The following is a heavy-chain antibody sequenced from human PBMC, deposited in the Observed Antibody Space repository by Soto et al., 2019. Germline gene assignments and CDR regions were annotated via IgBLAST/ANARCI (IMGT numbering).Heavy chain of an antibody. D-gene: IGHD3-9*01. Sequence: GGSLRLSCAASGFTFSSYGMHWVRQAPGKGLEWVAVISYDGSNKYYADSVKGRFTISRDNSKNTLYLQMNSLRAEDTAVYYCAKDFDDAGDYWGQGTLVTVSS. V-gene: IGHV3-30*18. CDR2: ISYDGSNK. J-gene: IGHJ4*02. CDR1: GFTFSSYG. CDR3: AKDFDDAGDY.